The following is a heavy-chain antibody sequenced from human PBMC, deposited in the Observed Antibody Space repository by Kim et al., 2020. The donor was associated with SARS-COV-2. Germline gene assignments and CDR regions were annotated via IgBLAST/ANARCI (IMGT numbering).Heavy chain of an antibody. Sequence: GGSLRLSCAASGFTFINYGMSWVRQAPGKGLEWVSVIGGGGNSRYYADSVKGRFTISRDNSKNTLYLQMNSLRAEDTALYYCARGGSSTPSTDYWGQGTLVTVSS. J-gene: IGHJ4*02. D-gene: IGHD6-6*01. CDR3: ARGGSSTPSTDY. CDR1: GFTFINYG. V-gene: IGHV3-23*01. CDR2: IGGGGNSR.